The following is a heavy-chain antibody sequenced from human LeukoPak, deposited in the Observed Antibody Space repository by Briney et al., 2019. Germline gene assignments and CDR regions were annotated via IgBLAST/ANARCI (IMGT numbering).Heavy chain of an antibody. D-gene: IGHD4-17*01. CDR2: IYYSGST. CDR1: GGSISSGGYY. Sequence: SQTLTLTCTVSGGSISSGGYYWSWIRQHPGKGLEWIGYIYYSGSTYYNPSLKSRVTISVDTSKNQFSLKLSSVTAADTAVYYCARVKDPDPKPIWTVTTRNYYFDYWGQGTLVTVSS. CDR3: ARVKDPDPKPIWTVTTRNYYFDY. J-gene: IGHJ4*02. V-gene: IGHV4-31*03.